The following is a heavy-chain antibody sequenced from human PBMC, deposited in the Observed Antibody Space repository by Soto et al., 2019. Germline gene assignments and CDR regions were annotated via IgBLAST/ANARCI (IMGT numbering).Heavy chain of an antibody. J-gene: IGHJ4*02. CDR2: ISGSGGST. Sequence: GGSLRLSCAASGFTFSSYAMSWVRQAPGKGLEWVSIISGSGGSTYYADSVKGRFTISRDNSKNTLYLQMNSLRAEDTAVYYCAKVGSYDSSGYYQNWGQGTLVTVSS. D-gene: IGHD3-22*01. CDR3: AKVGSYDSSGYYQN. CDR1: GFTFSSYA. V-gene: IGHV3-23*01.